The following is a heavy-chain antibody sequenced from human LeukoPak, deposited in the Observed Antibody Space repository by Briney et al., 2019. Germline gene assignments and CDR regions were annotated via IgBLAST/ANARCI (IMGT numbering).Heavy chain of an antibody. D-gene: IGHD1-1*01. Sequence: SETLSLTCTVSGSSISSSSYYWGWIRQPPGKGLEWIGSIYYSGSTYYNPSLKSRVTISVDTSKNQFSLKLSSVTAADTAVYYCASGQQGYYYYYYMDVWGKGTTVTISS. CDR2: IYYSGST. V-gene: IGHV4-39*01. CDR3: ASGQQGYYYYYYMDV. CDR1: GSSISSSSYY. J-gene: IGHJ6*03.